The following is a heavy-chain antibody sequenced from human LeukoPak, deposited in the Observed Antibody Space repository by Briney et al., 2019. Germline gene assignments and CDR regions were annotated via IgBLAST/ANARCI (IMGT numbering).Heavy chain of an antibody. J-gene: IGHJ3*01. Sequence: GGSLRLSCAASGFTFSSYAMTWVRQAPGKGLEWVSAISASGGRTYYADSAKGRFTISRDNSMNTLYLQMNSLRAEDTAVYYCPRGVLRFFDWSHDAFDVWGQGTMVTVSS. CDR1: GFTFSSYA. CDR2: ISASGGRT. CDR3: PRGVLRFFDWSHDAFDV. D-gene: IGHD3-9*01. V-gene: IGHV3-23*01.